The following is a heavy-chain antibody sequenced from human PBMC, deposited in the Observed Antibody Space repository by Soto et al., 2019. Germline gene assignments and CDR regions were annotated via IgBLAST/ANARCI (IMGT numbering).Heavy chain of an antibody. CDR3: AKALQFYGSGTPFDY. D-gene: IGHD3-10*01. J-gene: IGHJ4*02. Sequence: EVQLVETGGGLIQPGGSLRLSCAASGFAVSNTYLSWVRQAPGKGLEWVSIIYNNGDSYYPDSVRGRFTISRDTSKNMVFLQMTSLTAEDTAVYYCAKALQFYGSGTPFDYWGQGTLVTVSS. CDR2: IYNNGDS. V-gene: IGHV3-53*02. CDR1: GFAVSNTY.